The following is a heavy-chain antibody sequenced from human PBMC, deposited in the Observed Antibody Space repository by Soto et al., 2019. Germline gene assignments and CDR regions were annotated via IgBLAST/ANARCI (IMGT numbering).Heavy chain of an antibody. D-gene: IGHD3-16*02. CDR2: ISGSGDRT. Sequence: EVQLLEPGGGLVQPGGSLRLSCAASGFTLTSNAMSWVSQAPGKGLQWVSGISGSGDRTYYADSVKGRFTISRDNSKNPLYLQMNSLRAEDTAVYYCAEGLGFGGVIATVYWGQGTLVTVSS. CDR1: GFTLTSNA. J-gene: IGHJ4*02. V-gene: IGHV3-23*01. CDR3: AEGLGFGGVIATVY.